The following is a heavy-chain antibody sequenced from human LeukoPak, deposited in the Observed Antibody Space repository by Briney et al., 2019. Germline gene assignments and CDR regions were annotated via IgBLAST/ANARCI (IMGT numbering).Heavy chain of an antibody. V-gene: IGHV3-21*01. CDR3: ARDLVATEGNY. Sequence: GGSLRLSCAASGFTFSSYSMNWVRQAPGKGLEWVSSISSSSSYIYYADSVKGRFTISRDNAKNSLYLQMNSLRAEDTAVYYCARDLVATEGNYWGQGTLVTVSS. D-gene: IGHD5-12*01. J-gene: IGHJ4*02. CDR1: GFTFSSYS. CDR2: ISSSSSYI.